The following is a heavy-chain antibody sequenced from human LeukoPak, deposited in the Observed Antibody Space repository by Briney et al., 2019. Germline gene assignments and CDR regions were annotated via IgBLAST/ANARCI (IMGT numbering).Heavy chain of an antibody. CDR2: IIPTLGIA. J-gene: IGHJ4*02. CDR1: GGTFSSYA. Sequence: ASVKVSCKASGGTFSSYAISWVRQAPGQGLEWMGRIIPTLGIANYAQKFQGRVTITADKSTSTAYMELSSLRSEDTAVYYCARDFSSSSPFYYFDYWGQGTLVTVSS. D-gene: IGHD6-19*01. V-gene: IGHV1-69*04. CDR3: ARDFSSSSPFYYFDY.